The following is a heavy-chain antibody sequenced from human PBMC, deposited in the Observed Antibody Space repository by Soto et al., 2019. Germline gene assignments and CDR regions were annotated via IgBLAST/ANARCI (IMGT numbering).Heavy chain of an antibody. CDR2: IIPIFGTA. CDR1: GGTFSSYA. CDR3: ARDRDYGSGSYLYYYGMDV. J-gene: IGHJ6*02. D-gene: IGHD3-10*01. V-gene: IGHV1-69*13. Sequence: SVKVSCKASGGTFSSYAISWVRQAPGQGLEWMGGIIPIFGTANYAQKFQGRVTITADESTSTAYMELSSLRSEDTAVYYCARDRDYGSGSYLYYYGMDVWGQGTTVTVSS.